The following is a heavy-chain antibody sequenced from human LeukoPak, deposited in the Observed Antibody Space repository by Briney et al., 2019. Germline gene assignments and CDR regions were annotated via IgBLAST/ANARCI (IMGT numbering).Heavy chain of an antibody. CDR2: IYGSGGGQT. D-gene: IGHD4-17*01. CDR3: AKDVKSDGVWDIDH. J-gene: IGHJ4*02. CDR1: GFTFRDYT. V-gene: IGHV3-23*01. Sequence: GGSLRLSCAASGFTFRDYTMNWVRQAPGKGLEWVSGIYGSGGGQTFYADSVRGRFIISRGDSRNLVFLHVDRLRVEDTGLYYCAKDVKSDGVWDIDHWGQGTVVTVSS.